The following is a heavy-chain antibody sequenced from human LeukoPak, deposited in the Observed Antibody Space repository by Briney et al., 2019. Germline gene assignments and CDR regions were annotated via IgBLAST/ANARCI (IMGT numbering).Heavy chain of an antibody. CDR3: ARVIWPAAAYGY. V-gene: IGHV1-69*05. CDR1: GGTFSSYA. Sequence: SVKVSCKASGGTFSSYAISWVRQAPGQGLEWMGGIIPIFGTANYAQKFQGRVTITTDESTSTAYMELSSLRSEDTAVYYCARVIWPAAAYGYWGQGTLVTVSS. CDR2: IIPIFGTA. J-gene: IGHJ4*02. D-gene: IGHD2-2*01.